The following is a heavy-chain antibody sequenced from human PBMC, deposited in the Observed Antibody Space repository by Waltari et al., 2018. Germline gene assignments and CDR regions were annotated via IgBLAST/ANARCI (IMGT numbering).Heavy chain of an antibody. J-gene: IGHJ4*02. CDR3: GKLDYDGNGFPNYFDH. V-gene: IGHV3-23*01. CDR2: ISDSGGST. Sequence: VRLLESGVGLVQPGRSLSLPCAASGVTFSSSSVPWVSQAPGKGLDWVSTISDSGGSTYYADSVKGRFTISRDNSKITLYLQMSSLRVEDTAIYYCGKLDYDGNGFPNYFDHWGQGTLVTVSS. D-gene: IGHD3-22*01. CDR1: GVTFSSSS.